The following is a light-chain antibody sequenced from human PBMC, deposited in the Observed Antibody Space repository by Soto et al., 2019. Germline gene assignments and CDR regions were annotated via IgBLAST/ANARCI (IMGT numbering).Light chain of an antibody. CDR1: HSITTY. V-gene: IGKV1-39*01. Sequence: SSLSASVGDRVTITFRASHSITTYLNWYRQKPGKAPKLLIYAASSLQSGVPSRFSGSGSETEFTLSISSLQPEDFATYFCQQIYSAPLTFGGGTKVDIK. CDR3: QQIYSAPLT. J-gene: IGKJ4*01. CDR2: AAS.